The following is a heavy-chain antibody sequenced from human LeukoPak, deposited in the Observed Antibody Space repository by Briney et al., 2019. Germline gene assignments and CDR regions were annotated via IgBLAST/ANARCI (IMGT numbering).Heavy chain of an antibody. J-gene: IGHJ4*02. V-gene: IGHV1-69*05. CDR2: IIPIFGTA. Sequence: SVKVSCKASGGTFSSYAISWVRQAPGQGLEWMGGIIPIFGTANYAQKFQGRVTITTDESTSTAYMELSSLRSEDTAVYYCASGRSGWYYFDYWGQGTLVTVSS. CDR3: ASGRSGWYYFDY. CDR1: GGTFSSYA. D-gene: IGHD6-19*01.